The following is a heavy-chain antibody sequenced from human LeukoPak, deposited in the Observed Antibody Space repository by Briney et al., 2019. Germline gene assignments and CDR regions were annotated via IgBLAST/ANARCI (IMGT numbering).Heavy chain of an antibody. J-gene: IGHJ5*02. CDR1: GYTFTAYY. V-gene: IGHV1-2*04. D-gene: IGHD2-2*01. CDR2: INPNTGDT. CDR3: ARETVHCSSTSCFNWFDP. Sequence: VASVKVSCKASGYTFTAYYMHWVRQAPGQGLEWLGWINPNTGDTNYAQKFQGWVTMTRDTSINTAYMELSSLRSDDTAVYYCARETVHCSSTSCFNWFDPWGQGTLVTVSS.